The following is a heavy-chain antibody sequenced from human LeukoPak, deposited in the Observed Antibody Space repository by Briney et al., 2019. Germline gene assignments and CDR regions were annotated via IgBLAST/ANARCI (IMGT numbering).Heavy chain of an antibody. Sequence: GGSLRLSRAASGFTLSDYYMSWLRQAPGKGLEGXXXISSSSSYTKHADSVKGRFNISRDNAKNSLYLQMNSLRAEDTAVYYCARHLNSSSWLVYFDYWGQGTLVTVSS. V-gene: IGHV3-11*06. CDR2: ISSSSSYT. J-gene: IGHJ4*02. CDR3: ARHLNSSSWLVYFDY. D-gene: IGHD6-13*01. CDR1: GFTLSDYY.